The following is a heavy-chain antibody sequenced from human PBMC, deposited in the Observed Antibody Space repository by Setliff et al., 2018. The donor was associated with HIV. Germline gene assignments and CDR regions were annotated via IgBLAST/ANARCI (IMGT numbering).Heavy chain of an antibody. CDR2: ISNSGRYY. V-gene: IGHV3-21*01. D-gene: IGHD3-10*01. J-gene: IGHJ3*01. Sequence: PGGSLRLSCSASGFLFNRYSLNWVRQAPGRGPEWVASISNSGRYYWVKARYGDSVRGRFTISGDYAKNSVYLQMNSLRVEDSAVYYCAREVLRGGDDAFGLWGRGTVVTVSS. CDR1: GFLFNRYS. CDR3: AREVLRGGDDAFGL.